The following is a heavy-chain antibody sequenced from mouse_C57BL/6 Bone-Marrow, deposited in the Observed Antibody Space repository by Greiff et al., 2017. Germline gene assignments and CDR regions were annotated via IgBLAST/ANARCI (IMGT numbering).Heavy chain of an antibody. J-gene: IGHJ2*01. V-gene: IGHV5-4*03. CDR2: ISDGSSYT. CDR1: GFTFSSYA. CDR3: ARPYYSSFFDY. Sequence: EVNVVESGGGLVKPGGSLKLSCAASGFTFSSYAMSWVRQTPEKRLEWVATISDGSSYTYYPDNVKGRFTISRDNAKNNLYLQMSHLKSEDTAMYYCARPYYSSFFDYWGQGTTLTVSS. D-gene: IGHD2-5*01.